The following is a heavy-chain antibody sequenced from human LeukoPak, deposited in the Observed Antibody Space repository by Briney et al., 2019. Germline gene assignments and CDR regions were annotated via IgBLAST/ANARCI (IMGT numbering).Heavy chain of an antibody. CDR2: IYHSVST. CDR1: GGSISSSNYY. CDR3: ARCPMIVGRAFDI. J-gene: IGHJ3*02. V-gene: IGHV4-39*02. Sequence: SETLSLTCTVSGGSISSSNYYWGWIRQPPGKGLEWIGNIYHSVSTSYNPSLKSRVTISVDTSKNHFSLKLTSVTATDTAVYSCARCPMIVGRAFDIWGQGTMVTVSS. D-gene: IGHD3-22*01.